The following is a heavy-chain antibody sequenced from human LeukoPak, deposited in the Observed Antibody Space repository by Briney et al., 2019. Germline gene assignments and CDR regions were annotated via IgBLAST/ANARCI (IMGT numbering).Heavy chain of an antibody. V-gene: IGHV4-59*08. CDR1: GGSISSYY. J-gene: IGHJ3*02. D-gene: IGHD3-10*01. CDR3: ARLVRFGENDAFDI. CDR2: IYYSGST. Sequence: ETLSLTCAVSGGSISSYYWSWIRQPPGKGLEWIGYIYYSGSTNYNPSLKSRVTISVDTSKNQFSLKLSSVTAADTAVYYCARLVRFGENDAFDIWGQGTMVTVSS.